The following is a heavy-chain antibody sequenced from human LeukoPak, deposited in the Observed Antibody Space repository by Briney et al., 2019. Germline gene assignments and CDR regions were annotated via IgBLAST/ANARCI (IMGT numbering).Heavy chain of an antibody. D-gene: IGHD3-3*01. CDR3: ARPQNDFWSPRAFDI. CDR1: GYSFTSYW. J-gene: IGHJ3*02. CDR2: IYPGDSDT. Sequence: GESLKISCKGSGYSFTSYWIGWVRQMPGKGLEWMGIIYPGDSDTRYSPSFQGQVTISADKSISTVYLQWSSLKASDTAMYYCARPQNDFWSPRAFDIWGQGTMVTVSS. V-gene: IGHV5-51*01.